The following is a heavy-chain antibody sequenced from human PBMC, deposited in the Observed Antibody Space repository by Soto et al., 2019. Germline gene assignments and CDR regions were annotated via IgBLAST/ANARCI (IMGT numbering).Heavy chain of an antibody. CDR1: GGSISSSSYY. J-gene: IGHJ3*02. CDR3: ARYNWKVFDAFDI. D-gene: IGHD1-1*01. CDR2: IYYSGST. Sequence: SETLSLTCTVSGGSISSSSYYWGWIRQPPGKGLEWIGSIYYSGSTYYNPSLKSRVTISVDTSKNQFSLKLSSVTAADTAVYYCARYNWKVFDAFDIWGQGTMVTVSS. V-gene: IGHV4-39*01.